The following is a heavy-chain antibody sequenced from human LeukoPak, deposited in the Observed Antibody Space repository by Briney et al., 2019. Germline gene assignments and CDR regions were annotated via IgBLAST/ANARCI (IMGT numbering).Heavy chain of an antibody. Sequence: GGSLRLSCVASGFTFSSYAMSWVYQAPGKGLEWVSVISGSGGSTYHADSVKGRFTISRDNSKNTLFLHMNSLRAEDTAVYYCAKTGRGTTTFHYFDYWGQGTLVTVSS. V-gene: IGHV3-23*01. CDR3: AKTGRGTTTFHYFDY. J-gene: IGHJ4*02. CDR1: GFTFSSYA. CDR2: ISGSGGST. D-gene: IGHD1-26*01.